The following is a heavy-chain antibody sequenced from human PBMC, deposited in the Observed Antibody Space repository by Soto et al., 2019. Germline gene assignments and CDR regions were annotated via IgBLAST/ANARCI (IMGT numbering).Heavy chain of an antibody. CDR2: TYFRSKWYN. CDR1: GDSVSSNTAS. D-gene: IGHD3-9*01. Sequence: SQTLSLTCAISGDSVSSNTASWNWIRQSPSRGLEWLGRTYFRSKWYNDYAVSVKSRIIINPDTSNNQFSLQLTSVTAADTAVYYCARASQCKSYFGCFAWLDYWGQGTLVTVSS. V-gene: IGHV6-1*01. J-gene: IGHJ4*02. CDR3: ARASQCKSYFGCFAWLDY.